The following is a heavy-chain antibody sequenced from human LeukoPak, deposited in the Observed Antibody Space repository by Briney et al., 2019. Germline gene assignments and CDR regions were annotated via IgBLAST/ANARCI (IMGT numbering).Heavy chain of an antibody. Sequence: GGSLRLSCAASGFTFSSYGMHWVRQAPGKGLEWVAVIWYDGSNKYYADSVKGRFTISRDNSKNTLYLQMNSLRAEDTAVYYCARDKGQWELIYYFDYWGQGTLVTVSS. CDR3: ARDKGQWELIYYFDY. J-gene: IGHJ4*02. D-gene: IGHD1-26*01. CDR1: GFTFSSYG. CDR2: IWYDGSNK. V-gene: IGHV3-33*01.